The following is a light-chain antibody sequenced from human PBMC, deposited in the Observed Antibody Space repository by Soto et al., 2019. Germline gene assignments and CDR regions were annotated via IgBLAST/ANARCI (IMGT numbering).Light chain of an antibody. Sequence: DILMTQSPSSLSASLGDRVTVTYGASQRIDSYLDWYQEKPGKAPQLLIYAASSLQSGVPSRFRGSGSGTDFTLTISSLLPEDFATYYCQQSYSTPRTFGQGTKVDI. CDR3: QQSYSTPRT. CDR2: AAS. CDR1: QRIDSY. V-gene: IGKV1-39*01. J-gene: IGKJ1*01.